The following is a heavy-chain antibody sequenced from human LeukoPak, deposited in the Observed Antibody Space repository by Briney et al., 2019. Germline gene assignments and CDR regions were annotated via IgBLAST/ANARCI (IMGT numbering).Heavy chain of an antibody. CDR2: IWNEGSNK. D-gene: IGHD5-12*01. J-gene: IGHJ4*02. CDR1: GFTFSSYG. CDR3: AKSYNGYESKPDY. V-gene: IGHV3-33*06. Sequence: GGSLRLSCAASGFTFSSYGMHWVRQAPGKGLEWVAVIWNEGSNKYYADSVKGRFTISRDNSKNTLYLQMNSLRAEDTAVYYCAKSYNGYESKPDYWGQGTLVTVSS.